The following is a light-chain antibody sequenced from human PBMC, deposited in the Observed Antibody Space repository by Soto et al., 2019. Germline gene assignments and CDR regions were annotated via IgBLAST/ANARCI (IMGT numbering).Light chain of an antibody. J-gene: IGKJ1*01. CDR3: QQYATTPWT. V-gene: IGKV3-20*01. CDR1: QSVSSTY. CDR2: AAS. Sequence: ENVLTQSPGTLSLSPGEGATLSCRASQSVSSTYLAWYQQKPGQAPRLLMYAASSRATGIPDRFSGSGSGTDFTLTIGSLEPEEFAVYYCQQYATTPWTFGPGTKVEIK.